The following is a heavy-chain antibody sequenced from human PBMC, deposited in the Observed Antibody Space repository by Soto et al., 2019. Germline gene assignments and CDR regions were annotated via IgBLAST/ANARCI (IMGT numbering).Heavy chain of an antibody. J-gene: IGHJ4*02. D-gene: IGHD4-17*01. CDR1: GYTFAASY. CDR3: ARDPDYGDYWGYVFDS. CDR2: INPTSGGT. V-gene: IGHV1-2*02. Sequence: QVQLVQSGAEVKKPGASVKVSCKTSGYTFAASYIHWLRQAPGQGLEWMGWINPTSGGTAYAQNFQDRVTMPRDTSISTAYMELRRLNSDDTAVYYCARDPDYGDYWGYVFDSWGQGTPVTVSS.